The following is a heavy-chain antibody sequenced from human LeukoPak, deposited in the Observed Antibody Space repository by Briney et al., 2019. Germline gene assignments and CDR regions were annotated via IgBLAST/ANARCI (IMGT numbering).Heavy chain of an antibody. CDR2: INAGNGNT. CDR1: GYTFTNYA. V-gene: IGHV1-3*01. J-gene: IGHJ3*02. Sequence: ASVKVSCKASGYTFTNYAIHWVRQAPGQRLEWMGWINAGNGNTKYSQKFQGRVTMTRNTSISTAYMELSSLRSEDTAVYYCNLFDIWGQGTMVTVSS. CDR3: NLFDI.